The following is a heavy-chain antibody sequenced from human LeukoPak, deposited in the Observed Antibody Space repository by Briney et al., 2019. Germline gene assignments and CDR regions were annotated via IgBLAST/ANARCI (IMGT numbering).Heavy chain of an antibody. CDR3: AREPGYCSSTSCYTNYYYGMDV. CDR1: GGSISSYY. D-gene: IGHD2-2*02. CDR2: IYTSGST. V-gene: IGHV4-4*07. J-gene: IGHJ6*02. Sequence: SETLSPTCTVSGGSISSYYWSWIRQPAGKGLEWIGRIYTSGSTNYNPSLKSRVTMSVDTSKNQFSLKLSSVTAADTAVYYCAREPGYCSSTSCYTNYYYGMDVWGQGTTVTVSS.